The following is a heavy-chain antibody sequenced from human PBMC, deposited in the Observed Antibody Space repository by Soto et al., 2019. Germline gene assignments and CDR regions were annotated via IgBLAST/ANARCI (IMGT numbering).Heavy chain of an antibody. J-gene: IGHJ5*02. V-gene: IGHV4-34*01. D-gene: IGHD2-2*01. CDR3: GREGRYCSSTSCYGWWFDP. Sequence: SETLSLTCAVHGGSLIDYDWSWIRQPPGKGLEWIGEINDRGSTTYNPSLKSRVTISIDTSENQFSLKLTSVTAADTAVYYCGREGRYCSSTSCYGWWFDPWGQGTLVTVSS. CDR2: INDRGST. CDR1: GGSLIDYD.